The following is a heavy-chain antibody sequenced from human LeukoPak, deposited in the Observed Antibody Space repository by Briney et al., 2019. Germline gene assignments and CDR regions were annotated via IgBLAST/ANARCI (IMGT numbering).Heavy chain of an antibody. V-gene: IGHV3-74*01. CDR1: GFTFSDYW. D-gene: IGHD3-22*01. CDR2: IKGDGRET. J-gene: IGHJ5*02. CDR3: VRGQIGVSVIVH. Sequence: GGSLGLSCAASGFTFSDYWMHWVRQVPGKGLVWVSRIKGDGRETNYADSVKGRFTISRDNAKNTLFLQMNRLRVEDTAVYYCVRGQIGVSVIVHWGQGTLVTVSS.